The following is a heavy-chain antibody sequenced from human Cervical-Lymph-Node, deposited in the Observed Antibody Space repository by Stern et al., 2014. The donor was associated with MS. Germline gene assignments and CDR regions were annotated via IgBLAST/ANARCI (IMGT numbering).Heavy chain of an antibody. CDR1: GHPLSELA. D-gene: IGHD3-10*01. J-gene: IGHJ4*02. V-gene: IGHV1-24*01. CDR2: FDPEDGET. Sequence: QVQLVQSGAEVKKPGASVTVSCNVSGHPLSELAIHWLRQLPTSGLEWLGQFDPEDGETVYAQRLQGRLTMTEDTTTGKAYMTLTALTSDDTAVYSCATDRGVKWGPGTLVAVSS. CDR3: ATDRGVK.